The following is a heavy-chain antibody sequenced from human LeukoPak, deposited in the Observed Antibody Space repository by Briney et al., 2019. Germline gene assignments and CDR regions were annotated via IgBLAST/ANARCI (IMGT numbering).Heavy chain of an antibody. CDR2: INPNSGGT. CDR3: AKGPGYYDILTGSKYYFDY. V-gene: IGHV1-2*02. J-gene: IGHJ4*02. Sequence: ASVKVSCKASGYTFTGYYMHWVRQAPGQGLEWMGWINPNSGGTNYAQKFQGRVTMTRDTSISTAYMELSRLRSDDTAVYYCAKGPGYYDILTGSKYYFDYWGQGTLVTVSS. CDR1: GYTFTGYY. D-gene: IGHD3-9*01.